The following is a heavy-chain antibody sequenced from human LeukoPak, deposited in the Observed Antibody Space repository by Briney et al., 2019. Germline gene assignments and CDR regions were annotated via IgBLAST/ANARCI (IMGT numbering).Heavy chain of an antibody. J-gene: IGHJ4*02. CDR2: IRSKANSYAT. CDR1: GFTLSGSA. V-gene: IGHV3-73*01. D-gene: IGHD1-26*01. Sequence: GGSLRLSCAASGFTLSGSAMHWVRQASGKGLEWVGRIRSKANSYATAYAASVKGRFTISRDDSKNTAYLQMNSLKTEDTAVYYCTRREVGATVDYWGQGTLVTVSS. CDR3: TRREVGATVDY.